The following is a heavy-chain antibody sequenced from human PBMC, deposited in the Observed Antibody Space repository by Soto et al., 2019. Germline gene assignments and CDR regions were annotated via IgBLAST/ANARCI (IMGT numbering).Heavy chain of an antibody. D-gene: IGHD4-17*01. CDR2: IYKSGNT. CDR3: ARTDYGDYDYHGMDV. Sequence: GGSLRLSCAASGFDVGSSYITRVRQAPGKGLEWVSVIYKSGNTYYADSVKGRFTISRDNHKNTLHLQMNSLRPEDTAVYYCARTDYGDYDYHGMDVWGQGTTVTVSS. J-gene: IGHJ6*02. CDR1: GFDVGSSY. V-gene: IGHV3-53*01.